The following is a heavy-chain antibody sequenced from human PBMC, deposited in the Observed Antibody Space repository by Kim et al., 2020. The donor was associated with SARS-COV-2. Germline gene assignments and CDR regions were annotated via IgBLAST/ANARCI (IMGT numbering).Heavy chain of an antibody. J-gene: IGHJ3*01. Sequence: GGSLRLSCGASGFTFRNYAMHWVRQAPGKGLEWVAVISYDGSSKYYADSVKGRFIISRDNSKNTLYLQMDSLRAEDTAVFYCAREIVPCSTTTCYLRNAFNLWGQGTMVTVPS. D-gene: IGHD2-2*01. CDR1: GFTFRNYA. CDR2: ISYDGSSK. V-gene: IGHV3-30-3*01. CDR3: AREIVPCSTTTCYLRNAFNL.